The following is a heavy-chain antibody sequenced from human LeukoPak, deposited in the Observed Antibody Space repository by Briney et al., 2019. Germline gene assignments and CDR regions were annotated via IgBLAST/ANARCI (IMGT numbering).Heavy chain of an antibody. J-gene: IGHJ6*02. CDR3: ARDSAAAGTWFYYYGMDV. V-gene: IGHV3-48*02. CDR2: IGSSGSPT. D-gene: IGHD6-13*01. CDR1: GFAFSSYN. Sequence: LTGGSLRLSCAASGFAFSSYNMNWVRQAPGKGLEWISYIGSSGSPTHYADSVGGRFTISRDNAKNSLYLQMNSLRDEDTAVYFCARDSAAAGTWFYYYGMDVWGQGTTVTVSS.